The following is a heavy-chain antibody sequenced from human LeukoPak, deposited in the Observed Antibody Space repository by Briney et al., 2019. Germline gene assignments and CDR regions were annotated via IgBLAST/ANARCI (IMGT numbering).Heavy chain of an antibody. CDR1: GDSISNYY. CDR3: ARSGYYYDSSAYYSDY. CDR2: IYTSGST. D-gene: IGHD3-22*01. Sequence: SETLSLTCTVSGDSISNYYWSWIRQPAGKGLEWIRRIYTSGSTNYNPSLKSRVTMSVDTSKNQFSLKLSSVTAADTAVYCCARSGYYYDSSAYYSDYWGQGTLVTVSS. J-gene: IGHJ4*02. V-gene: IGHV4-4*07.